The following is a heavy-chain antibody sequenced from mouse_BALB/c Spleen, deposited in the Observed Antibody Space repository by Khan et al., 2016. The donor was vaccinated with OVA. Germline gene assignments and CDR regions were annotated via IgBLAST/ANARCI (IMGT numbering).Heavy chain of an antibody. Sequence: QIQLVQSGAELVRPGVSVKISCKGSGYTFTDFAMHWVKQSHAKSLEWIGVISTYYGDASYNQKFKGKATMTVDKSSSTAHMELARLTSEDSAIYDCVRGSGNSRFAYWGQGTLVTVSA. CDR1: GYTFTDFA. CDR3: VRGSGNSRFAY. V-gene: IGHV1S137*01. D-gene: IGHD1-3*01. CDR2: ISTYYGDA. J-gene: IGHJ3*01.